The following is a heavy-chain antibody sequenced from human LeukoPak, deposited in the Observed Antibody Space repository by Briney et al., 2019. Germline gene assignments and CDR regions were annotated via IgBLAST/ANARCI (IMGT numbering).Heavy chain of an antibody. V-gene: IGHV2-70*04. D-gene: IGHD3-10*01. CDR3: ARGQKLRAFDY. CDR1: GFSLSTSGMR. Sequence: SGPTLVNPTQTLTLTCTFSGFSLSTSGMRVSWIRQPPGKALEWLARIDWDDDKFYSTSLKTKLTISKDTSKNQVVLTMTNMDPVDTATYYCARGQKLRAFDYWGQGTLVTVSS. CDR2: IDWDDDK. J-gene: IGHJ4*02.